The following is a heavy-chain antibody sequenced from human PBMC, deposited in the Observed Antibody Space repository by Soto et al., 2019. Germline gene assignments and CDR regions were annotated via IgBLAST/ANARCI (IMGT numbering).Heavy chain of an antibody. Sequence: GESLKISCKGSGYNFINYWIGWVRQMPGKGLEWMGIIYPGDSNTRNSPSFQGQVTISADKSITTAYLQWSSLKASDTAMYYCAKSGSHIWTRGYSDAWGQGTLVTVSS. J-gene: IGHJ5*02. CDR2: IYPGDSNT. D-gene: IGHD1-1*01. V-gene: IGHV5-51*01. CDR1: GYNFINYW. CDR3: AKSGSHIWTRGYSDA.